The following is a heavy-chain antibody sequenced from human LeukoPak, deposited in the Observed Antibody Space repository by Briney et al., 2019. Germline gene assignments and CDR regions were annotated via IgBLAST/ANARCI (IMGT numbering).Heavy chain of an antibody. CDR1: GGSISSSSYY. Sequence: PSETLSLTCTVSGGSISSSSYYWGWIRQPPGKGPEWIGSIYYRGSTYYNPSLKSRVTISIDTLKKQFSLKLSSVTAADTAVYYCARLMYYYDSSGYYYYFDYWGQGTLVTVSS. CDR2: IYYRGST. V-gene: IGHV4-39*07. J-gene: IGHJ4*02. CDR3: ARLMYYYDSSGYYYYFDY. D-gene: IGHD3-22*01.